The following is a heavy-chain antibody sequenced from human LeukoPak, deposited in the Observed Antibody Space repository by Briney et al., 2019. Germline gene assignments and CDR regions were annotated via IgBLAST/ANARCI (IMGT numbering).Heavy chain of an antibody. D-gene: IGHD5-24*01. CDR3: VVEMATLVY. CDR2: TTGSGSAL. V-gene: IGHV3-48*03. Sequence: PGGSLRLSCAASRFTFSSYGVNWVRQAPGKGLEWVLYTTGSGSALYCADSVKGRFTISRDNAKNSLYLQMNSLRAEDTAVYYCVVEMATLVYWGQGTLVTVSS. CDR1: RFTFSSYG. J-gene: IGHJ4*02.